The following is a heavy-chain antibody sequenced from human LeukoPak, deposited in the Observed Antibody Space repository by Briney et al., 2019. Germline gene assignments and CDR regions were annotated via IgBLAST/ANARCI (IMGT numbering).Heavy chain of an antibody. J-gene: IGHJ4*02. D-gene: IGHD2-15*01. V-gene: IGHV4-39*01. CDR1: GGSISSYY. CDR3: ARGSHCSGGSCYSAYFDY. Sequence: SETLSLTCTVSGGSISSYYWSWIRQPPGKGLEWIGSIYYSGSTYYNPSLKSRVTISVDTSKNQFSLKLSSVTAADTAVYYCARGSHCSGGSCYSAYFDYWGQGTLVTVSS. CDR2: IYYSGST.